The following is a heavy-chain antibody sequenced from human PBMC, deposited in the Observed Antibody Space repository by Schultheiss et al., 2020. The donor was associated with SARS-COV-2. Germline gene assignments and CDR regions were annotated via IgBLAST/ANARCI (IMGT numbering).Heavy chain of an antibody. J-gene: IGHJ3*02. D-gene: IGHD6-6*01. CDR2: IYISGST. CDR1: GGSISSYY. Sequence: SETLSLTCTVSGGSISSYYWSWIRQPPGKGLEWIGRIYISGSTNYNPSLKSRVTMSVDSSKNQFSLKLNSVTAADTAVYYCARSEYGVSSAFDMWGQGTMVTVSS. CDR3: ARSEYGVSSAFDM. V-gene: IGHV4-4*07.